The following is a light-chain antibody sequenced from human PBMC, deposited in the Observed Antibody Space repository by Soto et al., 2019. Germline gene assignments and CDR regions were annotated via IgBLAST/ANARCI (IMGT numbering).Light chain of an antibody. CDR2: DAS. Sequence: EIVLTQSPDTLSLSPGERATLSCLASHSVTTHLVWFQQRPGQTPRLLIYDASTRAPGIPARFSGSGSGTDFTLTISSLEPEDFSVYYCQQRYNWPITFGQGTRLEIK. CDR1: HSVTTH. J-gene: IGKJ5*01. CDR3: QQRYNWPIT. V-gene: IGKV3-11*01.